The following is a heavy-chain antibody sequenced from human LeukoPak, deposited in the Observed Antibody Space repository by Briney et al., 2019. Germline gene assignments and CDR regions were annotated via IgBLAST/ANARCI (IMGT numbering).Heavy chain of an antibody. D-gene: IGHD3-22*01. J-gene: IGHJ4*02. V-gene: IGHV1-24*01. Sequence: ASVTVSCTVSGYTLTELSMHWVRQAPGKGLEWMGGFDPEDGETIYAQKFQGRVTMTEDTSTDTAYMELSSLRSEDTAVYYCASGSGYYYWVFDYWGQGTLVTVSS. CDR2: FDPEDGET. CDR1: GYTLTELS. CDR3: ASGSGYYYWVFDY.